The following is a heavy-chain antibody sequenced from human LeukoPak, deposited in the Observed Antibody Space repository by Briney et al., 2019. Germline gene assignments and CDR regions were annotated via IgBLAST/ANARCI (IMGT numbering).Heavy chain of an antibody. Sequence: PGGSLRLSCEASGFTFSNYVMSWVRQAPGKGLEWVSGICGHGISIYYADSVKGRFTISRDNSKNTLYLQMNSLRAEDTAVYYCAKEADQLLLRAYYYYYYGMDVWGQGTTVTVSS. CDR3: AKEADQLLLRAYYYYYYGMDV. CDR1: GFTFSNYV. D-gene: IGHD2-2*01. J-gene: IGHJ6*02. CDR2: ICGHGISI. V-gene: IGHV3-23*01.